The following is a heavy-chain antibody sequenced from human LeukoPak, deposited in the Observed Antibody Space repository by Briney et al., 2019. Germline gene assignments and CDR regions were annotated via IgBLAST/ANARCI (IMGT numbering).Heavy chain of an antibody. CDR1: GYTLTELS. J-gene: IGHJ4*02. Sequence: GASGKVSCKVSGYTLTELSMHWVGQAPGKGLEGMGGFDPEDGETIYAQKFQGRVTMTEDTSTDTAYMELSSLRSEDTAVYYCATEGLLEWLLEEWGQGTLVTVSS. CDR2: FDPEDGET. CDR3: ATEGLLEWLLEE. V-gene: IGHV1-24*01. D-gene: IGHD3-3*01.